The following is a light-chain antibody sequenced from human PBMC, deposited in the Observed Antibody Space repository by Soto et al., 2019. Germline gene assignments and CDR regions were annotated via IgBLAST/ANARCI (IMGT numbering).Light chain of an antibody. V-gene: IGKV3-20*01. Sequence: DIVLTQSPGTLSLSPGKRATLSCWASQSVGYNYLAWYQQKPGQAPRLLIYHASSRATGIPDRFSGSGSVPDFTLSISRLEPEDFAVYYCQQYGWSPPITFGQGTRLEIK. J-gene: IGKJ5*01. CDR2: HAS. CDR3: QQYGWSPPIT. CDR1: QSVGYNY.